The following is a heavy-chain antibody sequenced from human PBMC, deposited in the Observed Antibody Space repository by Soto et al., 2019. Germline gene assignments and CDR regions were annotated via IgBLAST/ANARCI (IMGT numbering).Heavy chain of an antibody. CDR2: INAGNGNT. D-gene: IGHD3-22*01. J-gene: IGHJ3*02. V-gene: IGHV1-3*01. CDR1: GYTFTSYA. Sequence: ASVKVSCKASGYTFTSYAMHWVRQAPGQRLEWMGWINAGNGNTKYSQKFQGRVTITRDTSASTAYMELSSLRSEDTAVYYCARGLEYYYDRSGYYYPNAFDIWGQGTMV. CDR3: ARGLEYYYDRSGYYYPNAFDI.